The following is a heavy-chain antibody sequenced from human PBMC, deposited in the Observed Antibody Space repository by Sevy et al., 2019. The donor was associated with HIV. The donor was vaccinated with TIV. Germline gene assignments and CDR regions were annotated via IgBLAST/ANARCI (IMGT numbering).Heavy chain of an antibody. CDR2: IDSGGST. D-gene: IGHD3-22*01. V-gene: IGHV3-66*01. J-gene: IGHJ6*02. CDR3: ARDRYYDASGYYYYYYGMDV. CDR1: GFTVSGNY. Sequence: GGSLRLSCEASGFTVSGNYMAWVRLAPGKGLEWVSLIDSGGSTYYADSVKGRFTISRDNAKNTLYRQMNPLRAEDTAGYFCARDRYYDASGYYYYYYGMDVWGQGTTVTVSS.